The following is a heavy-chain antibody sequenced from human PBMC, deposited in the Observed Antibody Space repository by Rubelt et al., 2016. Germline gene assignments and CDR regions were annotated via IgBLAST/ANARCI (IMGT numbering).Heavy chain of an antibody. CDR1: GGSFSGYY. CDR3: ARGRRGSSSWLGRDYYGMDV. V-gene: IGHV4-34*01. CDR2: IYYSGST. Sequence: QVQLQQWGAGLLKPSETLSLTCAVYGGSFSGYYWSWIRQPPGKGLEWIGSIYYSGSTYYNPSLKSRVTISVYTSKNQFSLKLSSVTAADTAVYYCARGRRGSSSWLGRDYYGMDVWGQGTTVTVSS. D-gene: IGHD6-13*01. J-gene: IGHJ6*02.